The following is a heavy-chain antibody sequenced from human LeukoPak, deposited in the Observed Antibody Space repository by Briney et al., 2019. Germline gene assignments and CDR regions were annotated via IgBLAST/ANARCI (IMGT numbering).Heavy chain of an antibody. V-gene: IGHV1-2*02. D-gene: IGHD3-3*01. CDR3: ARDPERFLEWLSKTPGAFDI. J-gene: IGHJ3*02. Sequence: ASVTVSCKASGYTFTGYYMHWVRQAPGQGLEWMGWINPNSGGTNYAQKFQGRVTMTRDTSISTAYMELSRLRSDDTAVYYCARDPERFLEWLSKTPGAFDIWGQGTMVTVSS. CDR2: INPNSGGT. CDR1: GYTFTGYY.